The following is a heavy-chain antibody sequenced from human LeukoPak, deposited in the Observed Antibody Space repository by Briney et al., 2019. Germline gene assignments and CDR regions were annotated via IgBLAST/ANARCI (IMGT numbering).Heavy chain of an antibody. CDR1: GGSISSSNYY. V-gene: IGHV4-39*01. J-gene: IGHJ4*02. CDR3: ARPTSKLGSFDY. D-gene: IGHD1-7*01. Sequence: SETLSLTCTVSGGSISSSNYYWGWIRQPPGKGLEWIGTIYYSGSTYYNPSLKSRITISVDTSKNQFSLKLRSVTAADTAVYYCARPTSKLGSFDYWGQGTLVTVSS. CDR2: IYYSGST.